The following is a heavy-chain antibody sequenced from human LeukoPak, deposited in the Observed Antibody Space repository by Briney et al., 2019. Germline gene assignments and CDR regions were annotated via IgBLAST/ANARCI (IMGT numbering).Heavy chain of an antibody. J-gene: IGHJ6*03. CDR2: IYYSGST. Sequence: SETLSLTCTVSGGSISSYYWSWIRQPPGKGLEWIGYIYYSGSTNYNPSLKSRVTISVDTSKNQFSLKLSSVTAADTAVYYCARGTTEDYYYYYMDAWGKGTTVTVSS. CDR3: ARGTTEDYYYYYMDA. CDR1: GGSISSYY. D-gene: IGHD4-17*01. V-gene: IGHV4-59*01.